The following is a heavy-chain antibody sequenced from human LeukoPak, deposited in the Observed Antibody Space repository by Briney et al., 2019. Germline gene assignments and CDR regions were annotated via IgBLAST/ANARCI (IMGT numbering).Heavy chain of an antibody. J-gene: IGHJ4*02. CDR3: ARRTGYSRTIDY. CDR1: GGSISSSSYY. Sequence: SGTLSLTCTVSGGSISSSSYYWGWIRQPPGKGLEWIGSIYYSGSTYYNPSLKSRVTISVDTSKNQFSLKLSSVTAADTAVYYCARRTGYSRTIDYWGQGTLVTVSS. D-gene: IGHD6-13*01. CDR2: IYYSGST. V-gene: IGHV4-39*01.